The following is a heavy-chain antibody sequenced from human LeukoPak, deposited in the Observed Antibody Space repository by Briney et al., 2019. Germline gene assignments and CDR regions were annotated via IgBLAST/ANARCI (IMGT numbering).Heavy chain of an antibody. D-gene: IGHD1-7*01. CDR2: IYDSGNT. CDR3: ARHRLGLTRDFDY. CDR1: GGSISGYY. Sequence: SETLSLTCTVSGGSISGYYWSWIRQPPGKGLEWIGYIYDSGNTNYNPSLKSRVTISVDTSTKQFSLELSSVTAADTAVYYCARHRLGLTRDFDYWGQGTQVTVSS. J-gene: IGHJ4*02. V-gene: IGHV4-59*08.